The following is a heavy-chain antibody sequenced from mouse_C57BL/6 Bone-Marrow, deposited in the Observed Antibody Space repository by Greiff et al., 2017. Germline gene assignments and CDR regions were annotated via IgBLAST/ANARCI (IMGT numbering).Heavy chain of an antibody. CDR3: ARGFAWFAY. Sequence: QVQLKQPGAELVKPGASVKLSCKASGYTFTSYWMQWVKQRPGQGLEWIGEIDPSDSYTNYNQKFKGKATLTVEPSSRTASLQLSSLTSEDSAVYYCARGFAWFAYWGQGTLVTVSA. CDR2: IDPSDSYT. CDR1: GYTFTSYW. J-gene: IGHJ3*01. V-gene: IGHV1-50*01.